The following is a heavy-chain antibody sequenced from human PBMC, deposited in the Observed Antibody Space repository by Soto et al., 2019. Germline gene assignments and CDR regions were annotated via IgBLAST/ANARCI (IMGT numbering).Heavy chain of an antibody. V-gene: IGHV1-46*01. D-gene: IGHD6-19*01. Sequence: QVQLVQSGAEVKKPGASVKVSCKASGYTFTSYYFHWVRQAPGQGLEWMAKLNPRGCTTTYAQNFQGRVSMTRDTSTNTVYMELSSLRSEDKAGSYGAREGAVAGTSFDYWGQGTLVTFSS. CDR1: GYTFTSYY. CDR3: AREGAVAGTSFDY. J-gene: IGHJ4*02. CDR2: LNPRGCTT.